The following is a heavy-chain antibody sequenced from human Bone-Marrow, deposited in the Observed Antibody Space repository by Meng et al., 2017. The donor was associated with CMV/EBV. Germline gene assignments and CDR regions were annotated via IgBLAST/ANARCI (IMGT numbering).Heavy chain of an antibody. J-gene: IGHJ4*02. Sequence: ASVKVSCKASGYTFTNYAITWVRQAPGQGLEWMGWISTYNGKANYAQKLQDRVTMTTDTSTSIDYMEVRRLRYEDTAVYYGAKKHWSGYDGDFDYWGQGTLVTVDS. D-gene: IGHD3-3*01. CDR2: ISTYNGKA. V-gene: IGHV1-18*01. CDR3: AKKHWSGYDGDFDY. CDR1: GYTFTNYA.